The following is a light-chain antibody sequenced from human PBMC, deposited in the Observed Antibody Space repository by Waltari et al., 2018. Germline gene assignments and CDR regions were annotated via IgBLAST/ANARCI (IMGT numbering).Light chain of an antibody. V-gene: IGKV3-15*01. Sequence: VLLMQSPASLSVSPGDTVILSCRASQSVRTNLVWYQQKAGQAPRTLIYGASTRASGVPSRFSGSGSETGFTLIISSLQSEDAAVYFCQQYYVWPPITFGGGNKLEI. CDR2: GAS. J-gene: IGKJ4*01. CDR3: QQYYVWPPIT. CDR1: QSVRTN.